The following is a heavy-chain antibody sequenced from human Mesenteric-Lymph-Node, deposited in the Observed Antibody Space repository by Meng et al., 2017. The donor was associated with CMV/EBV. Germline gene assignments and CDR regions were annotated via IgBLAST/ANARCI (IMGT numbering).Heavy chain of an antibody. CDR3: VRDNGGSYGKYFHD. V-gene: IGHV3-48*04. CDR2: IDASGTII. CDR1: GFTFSSYG. J-gene: IGHJ1*01. D-gene: IGHD1-26*01. Sequence: GGSLRLSCAASGFTFSSYGMHWVRQAPGKGLEWVSYIDASGTIIAYADSVKGRFTISRDNARNTLYLQMNTLRAGDTAVYYCVRDNGGSYGKYFHDWGQGTLVTVSS.